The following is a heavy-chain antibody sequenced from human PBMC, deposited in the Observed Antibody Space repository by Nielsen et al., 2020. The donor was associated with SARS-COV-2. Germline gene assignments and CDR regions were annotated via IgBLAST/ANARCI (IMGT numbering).Heavy chain of an antibody. J-gene: IGHJ4*02. CDR1: GFTFSSYA. CDR2: IRGSGGST. CDR3: AKDSVPMIVVVITTEFDY. Sequence: GGSLRLSCAASGFTFSSYAMSWVRQAPGKGLEWVSAIRGSGGSTYYADSVKGRFTISRDNSKNTLYLQMNSLRAEDTAVYYCAKDSVPMIVVVITTEFDYWGQGTLVTVSS. D-gene: IGHD3-22*01. V-gene: IGHV3-23*01.